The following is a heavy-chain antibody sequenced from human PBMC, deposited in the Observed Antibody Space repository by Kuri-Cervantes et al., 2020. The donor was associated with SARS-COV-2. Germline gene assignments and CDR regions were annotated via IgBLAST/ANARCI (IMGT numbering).Heavy chain of an antibody. CDR1: GYSISSGYY. V-gene: IGHV4-38-2*01. J-gene: IGHJ4*02. D-gene: IGHD2-21*01. CDR2: IYHSGST. CDR3: AGGRECGGDCLEDY. Sequence: SETLSLTCAVSGYSISSGYYWGWIRQPPGKGLEWIGSIYHSGSTYYNPSLKSRVTISVDTSKNQFSLKLSSVTAADTAVYYCAGGRECGGDCLEDYWGQGTLVTVSS.